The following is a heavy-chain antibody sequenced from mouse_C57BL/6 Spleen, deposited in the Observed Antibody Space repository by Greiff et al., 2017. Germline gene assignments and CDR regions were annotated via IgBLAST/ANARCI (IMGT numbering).Heavy chain of an antibody. D-gene: IGHD2-3*01. CDR2: IWSGGST. CDR3: ARRMGTTVGGYYYAMDY. V-gene: IGHV2-2*01. Sequence: VQLQQSGPGLVQPSQSLSITCTVSGFSLTSYGVHWVRQSPGKGLEWLGVIWSGGSTDYNAAFISSLSISKDNAKSQVFFKMNSLQADDTAIYYCARRMGTTVGGYYYAMDYWGQGTSVTVSS. CDR1: GFSLTSYG. J-gene: IGHJ4*01.